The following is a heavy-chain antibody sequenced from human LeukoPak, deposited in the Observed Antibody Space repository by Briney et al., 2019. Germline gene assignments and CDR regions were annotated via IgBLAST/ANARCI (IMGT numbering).Heavy chain of an antibody. CDR2: IYSGGST. CDR3: ARTLLYYYDRRWYFDL. D-gene: IGHD3-22*01. CDR1: GFTVSSNY. J-gene: IGHJ2*01. V-gene: IGHV3-66*01. Sequence: PGGSLRLSCAASGFTVSSNYMSWVRQAPGKGLEWVSVIYSGGSTYYADSVKGRFTISRDNSKNTLYLQMNSLRAEDTAVYYCARTLLYYYDRRWYFDLWGRGTLVTVSS.